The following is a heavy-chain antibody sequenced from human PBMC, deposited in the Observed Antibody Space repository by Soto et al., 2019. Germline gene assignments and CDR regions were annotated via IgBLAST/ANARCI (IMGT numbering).Heavy chain of an antibody. CDR2: IKQDGGEK. D-gene: IGHD2-15*01. CDR1: GFTFSGYW. CDR3: ARDRWLLVH. Sequence: EVQLVESGGGLVQPGGSLRLSCAASGFTFSGYWMNWVRQAPGKGLEWVANIKQDGGEKYYVDSVTCRFTISRDNAKNSLYLQMNSLRAEDTAVYYCARDRWLLVHWGQGTLVTVSS. V-gene: IGHV3-7*01. J-gene: IGHJ4*02.